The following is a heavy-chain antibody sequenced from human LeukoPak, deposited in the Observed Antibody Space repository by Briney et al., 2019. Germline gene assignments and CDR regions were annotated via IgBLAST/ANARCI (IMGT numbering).Heavy chain of an antibody. CDR2: VYSGGST. D-gene: IGHD6-19*01. Sequence: PGGSLRLSCAASGFTVSSNYMSWVRQAPGKGLEWVSVVYSGGSTYYADSVKGRFTISRDNSKNTLYLQMNSLRAEDTAVYYCARDGPSYRSRDYWGQGTLVTVSS. V-gene: IGHV3-53*01. J-gene: IGHJ4*02. CDR3: ARDGPSYRSRDY. CDR1: GFTVSSNY.